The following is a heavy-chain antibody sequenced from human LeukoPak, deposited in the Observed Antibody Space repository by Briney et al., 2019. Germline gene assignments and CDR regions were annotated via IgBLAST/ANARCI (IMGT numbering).Heavy chain of an antibody. CDR3: ARDCGGDCYWDLGDAFDI. CDR2: INHSGST. D-gene: IGHD2-21*02. CDR1: GGSFSGYY. V-gene: IGHV4-34*01. Sequence: SETLSLTCAVYGGSFSGYYWSWIRQPPGKGLGWIGEINHSGSTNYNPSLKSRVTISVDTSKNQFSLKLSSVTAADTAVYYCARDCGGDCYWDLGDAFDIWGQGTMVTVSS. J-gene: IGHJ3*02.